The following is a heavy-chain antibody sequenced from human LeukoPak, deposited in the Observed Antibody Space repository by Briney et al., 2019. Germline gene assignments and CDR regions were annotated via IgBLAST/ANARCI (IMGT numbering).Heavy chain of an antibody. CDR3: ARVSSWERWQQLPADY. J-gene: IGHJ4*02. V-gene: IGHV1-46*01. D-gene: IGHD2-15*01. CDR1: GYTFTSYY. Sequence: GASVKVSCKASGYTFTSYYMYWVRQAPGQGLEWMGIINPSGGSAIYAQKFQSRVTMTRDMSTSTVYMELSSLRSEDTAVYYCARVSSWERWQQLPADYWGQGTLVTVSS. CDR2: INPSGGSA.